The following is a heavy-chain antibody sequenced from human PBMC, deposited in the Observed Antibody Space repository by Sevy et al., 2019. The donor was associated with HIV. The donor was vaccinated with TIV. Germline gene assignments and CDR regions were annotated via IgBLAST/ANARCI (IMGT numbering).Heavy chain of an antibody. V-gene: IGHV3-66*01. Sequence: GGSLRLSCAGSGLSVSDNYMNWVRQAPGKGLELVSVFYSDGRTYYADSVKGRFTISRDNSKNTLYLHMSNLRPEDTGVYYCARDRYYDASGYYYYYYGMDVWGQGTTVTVSS. CDR2: FYSDGRT. D-gene: IGHD3-22*01. CDR1: GLSVSDNY. CDR3: ARDRYYDASGYYYYYYGMDV. J-gene: IGHJ6*02.